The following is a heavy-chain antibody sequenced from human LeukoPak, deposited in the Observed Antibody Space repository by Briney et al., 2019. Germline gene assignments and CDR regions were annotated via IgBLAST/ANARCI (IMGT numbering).Heavy chain of an antibody. V-gene: IGHV1-18*04. CDR1: GYTFTSYG. CDR3: AASYCSGGSCYIFDY. D-gene: IGHD2-15*01. CDR2: ICAYNGNT. J-gene: IGHJ4*02. Sequence: ASVKVSCKASGYTFTSYGISWGRQGPGQGLEWMGWICAYNGNTNYAQKLQGRVTMTTDTSTSTVYMELRSLRSDDTAVYYCAASYCSGGSCYIFDYWGQGTLVTVSS.